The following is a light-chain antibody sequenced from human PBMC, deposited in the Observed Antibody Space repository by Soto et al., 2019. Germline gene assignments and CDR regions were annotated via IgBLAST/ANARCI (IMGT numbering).Light chain of an antibody. Sequence: DMVLTQSPGTLSLSPGERAALSCRASRSVNRSYLSWYQQKPGQAPRLIIYGASSRATGVPDRFSGSGSETEFTLSIRSLEPEDSAVFYCQQYGSTPLTFGVGTKVDI. J-gene: IGKJ4*01. CDR2: GAS. V-gene: IGKV3-20*01. CDR3: QQYGSTPLT. CDR1: RSVNRSY.